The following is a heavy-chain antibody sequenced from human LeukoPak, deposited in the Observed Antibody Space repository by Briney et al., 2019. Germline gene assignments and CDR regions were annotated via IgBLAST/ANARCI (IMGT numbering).Heavy chain of an antibody. D-gene: IGHD4-23*01. CDR2: IIPIFGTA. CDR3: ARDRLRWPKIDY. CDR1: GGTFSSYA. V-gene: IGHV1-69*01. J-gene: IGHJ4*02. Sequence: GASVKVSCKASGGTFSSYAINWVRQAPGQGLKWMGGIIPIFGTANYAQKFQGRVTITADEYTSTAYMELSSLRSEDTAVYYCARDRLRWPKIDYWGQGTLVTVSS.